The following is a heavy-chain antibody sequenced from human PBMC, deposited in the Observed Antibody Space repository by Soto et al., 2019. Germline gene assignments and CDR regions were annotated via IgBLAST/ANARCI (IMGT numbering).Heavy chain of an antibody. D-gene: IGHD6-19*01. CDR2: ISNGGSKK. J-gene: IGHJ4*02. CDR3: ARCIAVAGLDS. Sequence: QVHLVESGGGVVQPGRSLRLSCVASGFTFSTYAIHWVRQAPGKGLEWVAVISNGGSKKNYVDSVKGRFTISRDNSNNTVNLQMNSLRAEDTDLYYFARCIAVAGLDSWGPGTLGAGSS. V-gene: IGHV3-30-3*01. CDR1: GFTFSTYA.